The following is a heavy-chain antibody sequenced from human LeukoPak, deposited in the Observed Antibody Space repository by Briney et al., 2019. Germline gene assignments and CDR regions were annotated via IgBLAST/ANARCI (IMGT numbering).Heavy chain of an antibody. CDR1: GFTFNTYS. CDR2: ISSGSSTI. J-gene: IGHJ4*02. D-gene: IGHD6-19*01. V-gene: IGHV3-48*01. Sequence: GGSLRLSCAASGFTFNTYSMNWVRQAPGKGLEWISYISSGSSTIFYADSVKGRFTISRDNAKNSLYLQMNSLRVEDTALYYCARGKAVLDYWGQGTLVTVSS. CDR3: ARGKAVLDY.